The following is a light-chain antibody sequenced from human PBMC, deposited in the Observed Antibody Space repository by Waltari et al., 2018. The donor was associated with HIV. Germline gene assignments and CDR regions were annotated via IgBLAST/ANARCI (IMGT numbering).Light chain of an antibody. CDR3: CSHAGTTTLV. V-gene: IGLV2-23*02. J-gene: IGLJ2*01. CDR2: DIN. Sequence: QSALTQPASVSGSPGQSITISCTGTSSDVGGYNYVSWYQQHPGNAPKLMIYDINKRPSWVSNRFSGSKSGNTASLTISGVQAEDEADYYCCSHAGTTTLVFGGGTKLTVL. CDR1: SSDVGGYNY.